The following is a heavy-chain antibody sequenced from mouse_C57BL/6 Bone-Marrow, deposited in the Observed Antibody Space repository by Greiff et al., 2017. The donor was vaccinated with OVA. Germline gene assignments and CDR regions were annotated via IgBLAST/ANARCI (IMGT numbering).Heavy chain of an antibody. CDR3: ARSGVLRFLYYFDY. CDR1: GYTFTSYW. Sequence: QVHVKQSGAELVKPGASVKLSCKASGYTFTSYWMHWVKQRPGRGLEWIGRIDPNSGGTKYNEKFKSKATLTVDKPSSTAYMQLSSLTSEDSAVYYCARSGVLRFLYYFDYWGQGTTLTVSS. D-gene: IGHD1-1*01. V-gene: IGHV1-72*01. CDR2: IDPNSGGT. J-gene: IGHJ2*01.